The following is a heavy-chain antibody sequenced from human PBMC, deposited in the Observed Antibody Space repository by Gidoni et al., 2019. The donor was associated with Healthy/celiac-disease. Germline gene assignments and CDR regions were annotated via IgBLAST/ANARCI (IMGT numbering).Heavy chain of an antibody. D-gene: IGHD5-18*01. J-gene: IGHJ4*02. V-gene: IGHV3-21*01. CDR1: GFTFSSYS. Sequence: EVQLVESGGGLVKPGGSLRLSGAASGFTFSSYSMNWVRQAPGKGLECVSSISSSRSYICYADSVKGRFTISRDNAKNSLYLQMNSMRAEDTAVYYCARDRKGYSYGYFFDYWGQGTLVTVSS. CDR3: ARDRKGYSYGYFFDY. CDR2: ISSSRSYI.